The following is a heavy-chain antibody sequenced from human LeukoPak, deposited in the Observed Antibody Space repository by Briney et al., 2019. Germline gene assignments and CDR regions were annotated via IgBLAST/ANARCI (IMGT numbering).Heavy chain of an antibody. CDR2: INPSGDTT. Sequence: ASVKVSCKASGYTFSSYYMHWVRQAPGQGLEWMGIINPSGDTTSYAQEFQDRVTMTRDTSTSTVYMELSSLRSDDTAVYYCARETRSLVIGAAAGPWNYWGQGTLVTVSS. J-gene: IGHJ4*02. D-gene: IGHD6-13*01. V-gene: IGHV1-46*01. CDR3: ARETRSLVIGAAAGPWNY. CDR1: GYTFSSYY.